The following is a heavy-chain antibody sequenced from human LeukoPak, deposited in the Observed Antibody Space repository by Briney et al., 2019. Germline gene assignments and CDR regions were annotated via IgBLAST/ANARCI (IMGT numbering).Heavy chain of an antibody. CDR3: AKDASGARYYYYYGMDV. Sequence: PGGSLRPSCAASGFTFSSYAMSWVRQAPGKGPEWVSAISGSGGSTYYADSVKGRFTISRDNSKNTLYLQMNSLRAEDTAVYYCAKDASGARYYYYYGMDVWGQGTTVTVSS. CDR2: ISGSGGST. J-gene: IGHJ6*02. V-gene: IGHV3-23*01. CDR1: GFTFSSYA. D-gene: IGHD1-1*01.